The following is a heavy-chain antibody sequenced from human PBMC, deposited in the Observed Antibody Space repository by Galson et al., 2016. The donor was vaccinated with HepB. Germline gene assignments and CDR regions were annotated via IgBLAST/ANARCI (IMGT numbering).Heavy chain of an antibody. CDR3: AQMGLSLDH. J-gene: IGHJ4*02. CDR1: GFTFSSYA. D-gene: IGHD1-26*01. CDR2: ISGGGDST. Sequence: GSLRLSCAASGFTFSSYALSWVRQAPGKGLEWVSAISGGGDSTHYADSEKGRFTISRDNSKNTVFLQMNSLRADDTAVYYCAQMGLSLDHWGQGTLVTVSS. V-gene: IGHV3-23*01.